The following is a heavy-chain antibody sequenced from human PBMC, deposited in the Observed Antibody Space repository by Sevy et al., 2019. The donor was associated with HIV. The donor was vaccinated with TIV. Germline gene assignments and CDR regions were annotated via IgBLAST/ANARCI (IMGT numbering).Heavy chain of an antibody. CDR1: GFTFSKYS. CDR2: LSFGCGEI. CDR3: ARRDYVWGSYGS. D-gene: IGHD3-16*02. J-gene: IGHJ4*02. Sequence: GGSLRLSCAASGFTFSKYSMSWVRQPPGKGLEWVSTLSFGCGEINYADSVKGRFTISRDNSKSSVYLQMNNLRPEDTAVYYCARRDYVWGSYGSWGQGTLVTVSS. V-gene: IGHV3-23*01.